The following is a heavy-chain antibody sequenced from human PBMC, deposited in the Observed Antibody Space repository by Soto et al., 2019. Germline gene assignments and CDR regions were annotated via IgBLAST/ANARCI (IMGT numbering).Heavy chain of an antibody. D-gene: IGHD4-17*01. CDR3: ARAHYGDYGYGMDV. CDR1: GGSISSGGYS. Sequence: SETLSLTCAVSGGSISSGGYSWSWIRQPPGKGLEWIGYIYHSGSTYYNPSLKSRVTISVDRSKNQFSLKLSSVTAADTAVYYCARAHYGDYGYGMDVWGQGTSVTVSS. V-gene: IGHV4-30-2*01. CDR2: IYHSGST. J-gene: IGHJ6*02.